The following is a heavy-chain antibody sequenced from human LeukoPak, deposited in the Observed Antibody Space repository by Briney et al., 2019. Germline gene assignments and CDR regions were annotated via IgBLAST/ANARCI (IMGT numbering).Heavy chain of an antibody. CDR2: IHYSGST. V-gene: IGHV4-59*01. CDR3: AGTSSAR. J-gene: IGHJ4*02. CDR1: GGSISNYY. Sequence: PSETLSLTCTVSGGSISNYYWNWIRQPPGKGLEWIGHIHYSGSTNYYPSLKSRVTISVDTSKNQFSLKLSSVTAADTAVYYCAGTSSARWGQGTLVTVSS. D-gene: IGHD2-2*01.